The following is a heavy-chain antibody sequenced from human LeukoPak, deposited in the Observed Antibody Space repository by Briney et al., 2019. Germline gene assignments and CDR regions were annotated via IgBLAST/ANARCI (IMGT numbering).Heavy chain of an antibody. J-gene: IGHJ4*02. CDR2: IYYSGST. D-gene: IGHD4-17*01. CDR1: GGSISSSSYY. CDR3: ARASLYGDSYYFDY. Sequence: SETLSLTCTVSGGSISSSSYYWSWIRQPPGKGLEWIGYIYYSGSTNYNPSLKSRVTISVDTSKNQFSLKLSSVTAADTAVYYCARASLYGDSYYFDYWGQGTLVTVSS. V-gene: IGHV4-61*01.